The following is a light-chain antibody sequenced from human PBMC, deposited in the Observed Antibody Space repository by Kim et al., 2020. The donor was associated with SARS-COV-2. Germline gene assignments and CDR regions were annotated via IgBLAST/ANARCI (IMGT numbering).Light chain of an antibody. J-gene: IGLJ3*02. CDR2: DTS. Sequence: GTVTLTIAHSAAPVTSSHYPYGFQQRPGQAPRTLISDTSNTPAWTPARFSGSLLGDKAALTLSGAQPEDEADYYCLLSYSGAWVFGGGTQLTVL. V-gene: IGLV7-46*01. CDR3: LLSYSGAWV. CDR1: AAPVTSSHY.